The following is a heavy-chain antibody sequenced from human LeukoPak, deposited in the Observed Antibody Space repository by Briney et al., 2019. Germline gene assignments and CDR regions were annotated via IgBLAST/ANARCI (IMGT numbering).Heavy chain of an antibody. D-gene: IGHD6-19*01. J-gene: IGHJ6*04. CDR1: GYTFTSYA. CDR2: INAGNGNT. CDR3: ASSVAEQWLVHYYYYGMDV. Sequence: ASVKVCCKASGYTFTSYAMHWVRQAPGQRLEWMGWINAGNGNTKYSQKFQGRVTITRDTSASTAYMELSSLRSEDTGVYYCASSVAEQWLVHYYYYGMDVWGKGTTVTVSS. V-gene: IGHV1-3*01.